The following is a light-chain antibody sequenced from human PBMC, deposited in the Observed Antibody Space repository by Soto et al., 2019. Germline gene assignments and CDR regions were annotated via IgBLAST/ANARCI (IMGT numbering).Light chain of an antibody. J-gene: IGLJ3*02. Sequence: SYELTQPPSVSVAPGQTARITCGGSNIGGRSVHWYQQKPGQAPILVVYDDRDRPSGIPERFSGYNSGNTATLTISRVEVGDEADYYCQVWDSSSDHWVFGGGTKLTVL. CDR3: QVWDSSSDHWV. CDR2: DDR. V-gene: IGLV3-21*02. CDR1: NIGGRS.